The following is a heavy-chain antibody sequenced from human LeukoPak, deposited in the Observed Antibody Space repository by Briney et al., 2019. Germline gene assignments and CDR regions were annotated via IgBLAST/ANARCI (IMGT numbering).Heavy chain of an antibody. J-gene: IGHJ4*02. CDR1: GFTFSSYS. CDR3: ARGIDFDWLLSYYFDY. D-gene: IGHD3-9*01. Sequence: PGGSLRLSCAASGFTFSSYSMNWVRQAPGKGLEWVSSISSSSSYIYYADSVKGRFTISRDNAKNSLYLQMNSLRAEDTAVYYCARGIDFDWLLSYYFDYWGQGTLGTVSS. CDR2: ISSSSSYI. V-gene: IGHV3-21*01.